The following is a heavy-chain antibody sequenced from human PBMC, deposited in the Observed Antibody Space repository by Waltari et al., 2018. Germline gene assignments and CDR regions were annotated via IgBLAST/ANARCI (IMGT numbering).Heavy chain of an antibody. V-gene: IGHV2-5*01. J-gene: IGHJ5*02. CDR1: GFSLSTSGVG. Sequence: QITLKESGPTLVKPTQTLTLTCTFSGFSLSTSGVGVGWIRQPPGKALEWLALIYGNDDKRYSPSLKSRLTITKDTSKNQVVLTMTNMDPVDTATYYCAHLIPDSITMVQGYGENWFDPWGQGTLVTVSS. D-gene: IGHD3-10*01. CDR3: AHLIPDSITMVQGYGENWFDP. CDR2: IYGNDDK.